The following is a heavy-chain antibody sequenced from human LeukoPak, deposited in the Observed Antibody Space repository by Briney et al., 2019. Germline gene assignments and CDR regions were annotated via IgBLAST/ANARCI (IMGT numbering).Heavy chain of an antibody. CDR2: ISGSGGST. CDR1: GFTFSSYA. Sequence: GGSLRLSCAASGFTFSSYAMSWVRQAPGKGLEWVSAISGSGGSTYYADSVKGRFTISRDNSKNTLYLQMNSLKTEDTAVYYCTTDGLVHCSGGSCYSLDAFDIWGQGTMVTVSS. CDR3: TTDGLVHCSGGSCYSLDAFDI. J-gene: IGHJ3*02. D-gene: IGHD2-15*01. V-gene: IGHV3-23*01.